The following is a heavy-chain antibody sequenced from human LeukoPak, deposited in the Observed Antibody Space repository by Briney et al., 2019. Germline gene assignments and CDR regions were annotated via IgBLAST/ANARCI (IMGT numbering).Heavy chain of an antibody. D-gene: IGHD4-17*01. CDR1: GGSISSYY. V-gene: IGHV4-59*01. CDR2: IYYSGST. Sequence: SETLSLTCTVSGGSISSYYWSWIRQPPGKGLEWIGYIYYSGSTNYNPSLKSRVTISVDTSKNQFSLKLSSVTAADTAVYYCARDSYYGDYVDYWGQGTLVTVSS. J-gene: IGHJ4*02. CDR3: ARDSYYGDYVDY.